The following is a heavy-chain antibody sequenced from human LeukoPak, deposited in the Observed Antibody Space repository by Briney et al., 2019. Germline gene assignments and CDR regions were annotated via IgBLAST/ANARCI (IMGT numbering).Heavy chain of an antibody. CDR1: GGSISSYY. V-gene: IGHV4-4*07. CDR3: ARDPAAAAGVYGMDV. CDR2: IYTSGST. Sequence: SETLSLTCTVSGGSISSYYWSWIRQPAGKGLEWIGRIYTSGSTNYNPSLKSRVTMSVDASKNQFSLKLSSVTAADTAVYYCARDPAAAAGVYGMDVWGQGTTVTVSS. D-gene: IGHD6-13*01. J-gene: IGHJ6*02.